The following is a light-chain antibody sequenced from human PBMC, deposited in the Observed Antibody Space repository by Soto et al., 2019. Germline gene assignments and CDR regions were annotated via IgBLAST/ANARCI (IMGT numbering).Light chain of an antibody. CDR3: QQANSFPWT. CDR1: QGINSW. Sequence: DLLMTQSPSSVSASVGDRVTMTCRASQGINSWLAWYQQKPGKAPKLLIYAASNLQSGVPSRFSGSGSGTDFTLTISSLQPEDFATYYCQQANSFPWTFGQGTKVEIK. CDR2: AAS. V-gene: IGKV1-12*01. J-gene: IGKJ1*01.